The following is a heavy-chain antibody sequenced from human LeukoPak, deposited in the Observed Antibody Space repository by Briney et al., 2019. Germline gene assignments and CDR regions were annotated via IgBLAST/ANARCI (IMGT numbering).Heavy chain of an antibody. J-gene: IGHJ6*03. Sequence: SVKVSCKASGGTFSSYAISWVRQAPGQGLEWMGGIIPIFGTANYAQKFQGRVTITTDESTSTAYMELSSLRSGDTAVYYCARVQQQLVGYYYYYMDVWGKGTTVTVSS. D-gene: IGHD6-13*01. CDR1: GGTFSSYA. CDR2: IIPIFGTA. V-gene: IGHV1-69*05. CDR3: ARVQQQLVGYYYYYMDV.